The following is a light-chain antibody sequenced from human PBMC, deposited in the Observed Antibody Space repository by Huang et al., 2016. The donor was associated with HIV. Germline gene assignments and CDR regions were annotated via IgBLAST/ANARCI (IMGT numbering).Light chain of an antibody. CDR2: AAY. Sequence: DIQMTHSPSSLSASLGDRVTITCRASQSINTYLNWFQQKPGKAPKVLMSAAYTLQSGVPSKFSGGGSGTHVTLTITSLQPEDFATYYCQQTYTGVTFGQGTKVEIK. J-gene: IGKJ1*01. CDR3: QQTYTGVT. V-gene: IGKV1-39*01. CDR1: QSINTY.